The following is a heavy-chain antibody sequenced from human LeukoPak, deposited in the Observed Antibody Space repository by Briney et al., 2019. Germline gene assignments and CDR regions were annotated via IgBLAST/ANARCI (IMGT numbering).Heavy chain of an antibody. J-gene: IGHJ4*02. V-gene: IGHV4-38-2*01. CDR2: IYHSGST. CDR1: GYSISSGYY. Sequence: SETLSLTCAVSGYSISSGYYWGWTRQPPGKGLEWIGSIYHSGSTYYNPSLKSRVTISVDTSKNQFSLKLSSVTAADTAVYYCARLSDDSGAYWGQGTLVTVSS. CDR3: ARLSDDSGAY. D-gene: IGHD3-10*01.